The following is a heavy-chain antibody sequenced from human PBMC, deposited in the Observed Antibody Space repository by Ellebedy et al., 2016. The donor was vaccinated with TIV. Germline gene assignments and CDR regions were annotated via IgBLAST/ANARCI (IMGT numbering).Heavy chain of an antibody. Sequence: GGSLRLSXAASGFTFSSYSMNWVRQAPGKGLEWVSSISSSSSYIYYADSVKGRFTISRDNAKNSLYLQMNSLRAEDTAVYYCARDEAAGTDYWGQGTLVTVSS. D-gene: IGHD6-13*01. CDR1: GFTFSSYS. V-gene: IGHV3-21*01. CDR2: ISSSSSYI. CDR3: ARDEAAGTDY. J-gene: IGHJ4*02.